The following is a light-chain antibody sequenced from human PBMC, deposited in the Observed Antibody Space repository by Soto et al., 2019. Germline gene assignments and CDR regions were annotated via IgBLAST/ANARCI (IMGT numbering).Light chain of an antibody. V-gene: IGKV1-9*01. CDR2: VAS. CDR3: QQLNSYPYT. CDR1: QGISNY. J-gene: IGKJ2*01. Sequence: DIKLTQSPSLLSASVGDRVTITCRASQGISNYLAWYQQKPAEAPKVLIFVASKLQAGVPSRFSDSRSGTEFTLTINRLHPEDFVTYYCQQLNSYPYTFGQGTKLEIK.